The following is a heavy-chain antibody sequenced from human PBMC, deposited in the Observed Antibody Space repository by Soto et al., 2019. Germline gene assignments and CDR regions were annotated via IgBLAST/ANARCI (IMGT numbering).Heavy chain of an antibody. V-gene: IGHV4-34*01. Sequence: SETLSLTCADYGGSFSGYYWSWIRQPPGKGLEWIGDINYSGSTNYNPSLKSRVTISVDTSKNQFSLKLSSVTAADTAVYYCARSYRRYCSGGSCYSYYYYYMDVWGKGTTVTVSS. CDR2: INYSGST. CDR3: ARSYRRYCSGGSCYSYYYYYMDV. CDR1: GGSFSGYY. J-gene: IGHJ6*03. D-gene: IGHD2-15*01.